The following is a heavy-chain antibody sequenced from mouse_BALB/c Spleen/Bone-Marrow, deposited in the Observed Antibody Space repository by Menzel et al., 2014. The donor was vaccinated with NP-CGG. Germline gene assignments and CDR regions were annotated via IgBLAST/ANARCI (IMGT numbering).Heavy chain of an antibody. CDR1: GFSLTSYG. CDR3: ASTTALYYYAMDY. CDR2: IWSGGST. V-gene: IGHV2-2*02. J-gene: IGHJ4*01. D-gene: IGHD1-2*01. Sequence: QVQLQQSGPGLVQPSQSLSITCTVSGFSLTSYGVHWVRQSPGKGLEWLGVIWSGGSTDYNAAFISRLSISKDNSESQVFFKMNSLQANDTAIYYCASTTALYYYAMDYWGQGTSVTVPS.